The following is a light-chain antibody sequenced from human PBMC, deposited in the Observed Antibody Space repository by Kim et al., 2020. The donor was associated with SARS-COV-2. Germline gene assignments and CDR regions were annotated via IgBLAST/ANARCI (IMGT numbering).Light chain of an antibody. Sequence: SYELTQPSSVSVSPGQTARITCSGDALPNQYAYWFQQKPGQAPVLVIYEDTERPSGIPERFSGSTSGTTVTLTISGVQAEDEADYYCQSSDSSDTFWVFGGGTKLTVL. CDR3: QSSDSSDTFWV. CDR2: EDT. V-gene: IGLV3-25*03. J-gene: IGLJ3*02. CDR1: ALPNQY.